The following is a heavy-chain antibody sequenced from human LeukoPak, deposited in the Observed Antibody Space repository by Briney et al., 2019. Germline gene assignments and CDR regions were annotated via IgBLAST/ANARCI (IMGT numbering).Heavy chain of an antibody. Sequence: GGSLRLSCAASGFTFSSYGMSRVRQAPGKGLEWVSAISGSGGSTYYADSVKGRFTISRDNSKNTLYLQMNSLRAEDTAVYYCAKDTDYYDSSGLDYWGQGTLVTVSS. CDR1: GFTFSSYG. CDR2: ISGSGGST. D-gene: IGHD3-22*01. V-gene: IGHV3-23*01. J-gene: IGHJ4*02. CDR3: AKDTDYYDSSGLDY.